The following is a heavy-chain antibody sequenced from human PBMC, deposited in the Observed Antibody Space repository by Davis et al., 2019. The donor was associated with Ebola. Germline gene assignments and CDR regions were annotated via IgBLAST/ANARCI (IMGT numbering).Heavy chain of an antibody. J-gene: IGHJ6*02. Sequence: PGGSLRLSCTASGLTFSTSAMSWVRQAPGKGLEWVSGISGSGGRTFYTDAVKGRFTISRDSSKNTVYLQMNSLRAEDTAVYYCAKELLDRLLEYHYYGMDVWGQGTPVTVSS. D-gene: IGHD1-1*01. CDR1: GLTFSTSA. V-gene: IGHV3-23*01. CDR2: ISGSGGRT. CDR3: AKELLDRLLEYHYYGMDV.